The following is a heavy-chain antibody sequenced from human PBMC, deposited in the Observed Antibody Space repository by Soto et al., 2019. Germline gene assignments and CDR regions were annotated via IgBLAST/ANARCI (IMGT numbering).Heavy chain of an antibody. CDR1: GGSFSGYY. J-gene: IGHJ5*02. CDR3: ARGLRFDP. Sequence: QVQLQQWGAGLLKPSETLSHTCAVYGGSFSGYYWSWIRQPPGKGLEWIGEINHSGSTNYNPSLKSRVTISVDTSKNQFSLKLSSVTAADTAVYYCARGLRFDPWGQGTLVTVSS. D-gene: IGHD1-26*01. CDR2: INHSGST. V-gene: IGHV4-34*01.